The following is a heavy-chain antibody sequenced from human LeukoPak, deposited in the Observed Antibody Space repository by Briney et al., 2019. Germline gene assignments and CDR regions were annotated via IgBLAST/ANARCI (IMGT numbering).Heavy chain of an antibody. D-gene: IGHD3-3*01. CDR1: GYTFTGYY. CDR3: ARSTSPYYDFWSGFDY. Sequence: ASVKVSCKASGYTFTGYYMLWVRQAPGQGLEWMGWINPNSGGTNYAQKFQGRVTMTRDTSISTAYMELSRLRSDDTPVYYCARSTSPYYDFWSGFDYWGQETLVAVSS. J-gene: IGHJ4*02. V-gene: IGHV1-2*02. CDR2: INPNSGGT.